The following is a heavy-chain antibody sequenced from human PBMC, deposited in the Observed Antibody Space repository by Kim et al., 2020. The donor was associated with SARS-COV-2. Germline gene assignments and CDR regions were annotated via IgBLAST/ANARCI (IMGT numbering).Heavy chain of an antibody. CDR2: FDPEDGET. Sequence: ASVKVSCKVSAYTLTELSMHWVRQAPGKGLEWMGGFDPEDGETIYAQKFQGRVTMTEDTSTDTAYMELSSLRSEDTAVYYCATLHGSGSYYSGNDYWGQGTLVTVSS. CDR3: ATLHGSGSYYSGNDY. J-gene: IGHJ4*02. D-gene: IGHD3-10*01. CDR1: AYTLTELS. V-gene: IGHV1-24*01.